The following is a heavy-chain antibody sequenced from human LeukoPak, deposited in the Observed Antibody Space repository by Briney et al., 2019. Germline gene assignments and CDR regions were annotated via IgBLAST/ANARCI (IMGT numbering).Heavy chain of an antibody. Sequence: SETLSLTCTVSGGSISSYYWSWIRQHPGKGLEWIGYIYYSGSTYYNPSLKSRVTISVDTSKNQFSLKLSSVTAADTAVYYCARDFKFPFNYSDKSAYLGSWFDPWGQGTLVTVSS. J-gene: IGHJ5*02. V-gene: IGHV4-59*06. CDR3: ARDFKFPFNYSDKSAYLGSWFDP. CDR1: GGSISSYY. D-gene: IGHD3-22*01. CDR2: IYYSGST.